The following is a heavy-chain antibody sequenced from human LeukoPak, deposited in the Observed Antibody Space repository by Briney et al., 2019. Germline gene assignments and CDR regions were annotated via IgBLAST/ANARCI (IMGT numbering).Heavy chain of an antibody. V-gene: IGHV3-23*01. Sequence: GGSLRLSCAASGFTFSSYAMSWVRQAPGKELEWVSSITGSGGSTYYADSVKGRFTISRDNSKDTLYLQMNSLRAEDTAVYYCAKIGRRYDFWTGYYEEEVDYMDVWGKGTTVTVSS. CDR3: AKIGRRYDFWTGYYEEEVDYMDV. CDR2: ITGSGGST. CDR1: GFTFSSYA. J-gene: IGHJ6*03. D-gene: IGHD3-3*01.